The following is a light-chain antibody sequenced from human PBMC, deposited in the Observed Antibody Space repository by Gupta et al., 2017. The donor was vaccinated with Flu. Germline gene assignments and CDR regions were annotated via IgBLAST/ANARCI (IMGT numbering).Light chain of an antibody. V-gene: IGLV2-11*01. CDR2: DVS. Sequence: QSALTQPRSVSGSPGQSVTISCTGTSSDVGGYNYVSWYQQHPGKAPNLMIYDVSKRPSGVPDRFSGSKSGNTASLTISGLQAEDEADYYCCSYAGSYTPWVFGTGTEVTVL. CDR3: CSYAGSYTPWV. J-gene: IGLJ1*01. CDR1: SSDVGGYNY.